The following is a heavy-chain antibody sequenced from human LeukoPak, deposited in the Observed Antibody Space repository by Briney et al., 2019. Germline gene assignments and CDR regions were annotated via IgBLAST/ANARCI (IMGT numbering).Heavy chain of an antibody. Sequence: PSETLSLTCSVSGGSISNSRYYWGWLRQPPGKGLEWIGSIYYSGATNSNPSLRSRLTISVDTSKNQFSLKLGSVTAADTAVYYCARHLGPGWHAMDVWGQGTTVTVSS. CDR3: ARHLGPGWHAMDV. V-gene: IGHV4-39*01. CDR2: IYYSGAT. CDR1: GGSISNSRYY. J-gene: IGHJ6*02. D-gene: IGHD2-15*01.